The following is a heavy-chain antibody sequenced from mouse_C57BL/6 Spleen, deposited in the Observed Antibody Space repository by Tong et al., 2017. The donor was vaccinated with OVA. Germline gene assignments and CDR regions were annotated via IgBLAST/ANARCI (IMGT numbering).Heavy chain of an antibody. J-gene: IGHJ4*01. V-gene: IGHV1-39*01. D-gene: IGHD4-1*01. CDR3: ARRSGYYAMDY. Sequence: EVQLQESGPELVKPGASVKISCKASGYAFSSSWMNWVKQRPGKGLEWIGVINPNYGTTSYNQKFKGKATLTVDKSDSTTYMQLKSLTSEDSAVYYCARRSGYYAMDYWGQGTSVTVSS. CDR2: INPNYGTT. CDR1: GYAFSSSW.